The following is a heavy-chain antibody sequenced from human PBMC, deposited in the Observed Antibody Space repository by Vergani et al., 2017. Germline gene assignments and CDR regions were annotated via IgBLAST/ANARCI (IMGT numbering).Heavy chain of an antibody. CDR2: IYWDDDK. Sequence: QITLKESGPTLVKPTQTLTLTCTFSGFSLSTSGVGVGWIRQPPGKALEWLALIYWDDDKRYSPSLKSRLTITNDTSKNQVVLTMTNMDPVDTATYYCARLYYDFWSGYQGFDYWGQGTLVTVSS. D-gene: IGHD3-3*01. CDR1: GFSLSTSGVG. V-gene: IGHV2-5*02. J-gene: IGHJ4*02. CDR3: ARLYYDFWSGYQGFDY.